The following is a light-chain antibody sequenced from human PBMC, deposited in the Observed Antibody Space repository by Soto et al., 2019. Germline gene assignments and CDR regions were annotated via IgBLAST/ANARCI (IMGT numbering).Light chain of an antibody. J-gene: IGLJ1*01. Sequence: QSALTQPASVSGSPGQSITISCNGTSGDIGSYNRVSWYQQHPGKAPKLIIYEVTDRPSGVSNRFSGSKSGNTASLTISGLQAEDEAEYYCSSYTNINTRACVFGTGTKVTVL. CDR2: EVT. CDR1: SGDIGSYNR. V-gene: IGLV2-14*01. CDR3: SSYTNINTRACV.